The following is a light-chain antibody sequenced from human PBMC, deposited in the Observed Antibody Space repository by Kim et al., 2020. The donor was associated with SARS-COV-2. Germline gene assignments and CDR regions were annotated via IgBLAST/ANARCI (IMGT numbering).Light chain of an antibody. V-gene: IGLV1-44*01. J-gene: IGLJ2*01. CDR2: SNN. Sequence: ELTQPPSASGTPGQRVTISCSGSSSNIGSTTVSWYQQLPGAAPKLLIYSNNQRPSGVPDRFSGSKSGTSASLAISGLQSEDEADYYCATWDDSLNAVVFGGRDPADRP. CDR1: SSNIGSTT. CDR3: ATWDDSLNAVV.